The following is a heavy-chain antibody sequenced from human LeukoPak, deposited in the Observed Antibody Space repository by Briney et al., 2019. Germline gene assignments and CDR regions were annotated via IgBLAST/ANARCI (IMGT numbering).Heavy chain of an antibody. CDR2: INHSGST. J-gene: IGHJ2*01. D-gene: IGHD3-22*01. Sequence: PSETLSLTCAVYGGSFSGYYWSWIRQPPGKGLEWIGEINHSGSTNYNPSLKGRVTISVDTSKNQFSLKLSSVTAADTAVYYCARGRTYYYDSSGYYYARYFDLWGRGTLVTVSS. V-gene: IGHV4-34*01. CDR3: ARGRTYYYDSSGYYYARYFDL. CDR1: GGSFSGYY.